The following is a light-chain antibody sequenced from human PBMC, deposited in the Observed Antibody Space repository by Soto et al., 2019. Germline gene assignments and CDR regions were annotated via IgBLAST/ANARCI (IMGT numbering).Light chain of an antibody. J-gene: IGKJ1*01. Sequence: EIVMTQSPATLSVSQGERATLSCRASQSVSSNLAWYQQKFGQAPRLLIYGASTSATGIPARFSGSGSGTEFTLTISSLQSEDLAVYYCQQYNNWPRTFGQGTKV. V-gene: IGKV3-15*01. CDR1: QSVSSN. CDR3: QQYNNWPRT. CDR2: GAS.